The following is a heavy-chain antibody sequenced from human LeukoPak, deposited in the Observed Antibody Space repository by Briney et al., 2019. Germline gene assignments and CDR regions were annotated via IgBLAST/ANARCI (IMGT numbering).Heavy chain of an antibody. D-gene: IGHD3-10*01. CDR3: ARGLERELPTSYYYYGMDV. Sequence: GGSLRLSCAASGFTFSSYGMHWVRQAPGKGLEWVAVIWYDGSNKYYADSVKGRFTISRDNSKNTLYLQMNSLRAEDTAVYYCARGLERELPTSYYYYGMDVWGQGTTATVSS. J-gene: IGHJ6*02. CDR2: IWYDGSNK. V-gene: IGHV3-33*01. CDR1: GFTFSSYG.